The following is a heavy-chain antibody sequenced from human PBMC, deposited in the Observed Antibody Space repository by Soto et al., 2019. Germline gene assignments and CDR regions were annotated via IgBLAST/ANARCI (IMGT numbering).Heavy chain of an antibody. CDR2: IKPDNGNT. J-gene: IGHJ5*02. CDR3: AASYDSGFDP. V-gene: IGHV1-18*04. CDR1: GYPFSKYG. Sequence: QLPLVQSGGEVKKPGASVRVSCEAYGYPFSKYGISWIRQAPGQGLEWMGWIKPDNGNTDYAQKIQGRVTMTTDTSSNTAYMELRSLRSEDTAVYYCAASYDSGFDPWGQGTLVSVSS. D-gene: IGHD5-12*01.